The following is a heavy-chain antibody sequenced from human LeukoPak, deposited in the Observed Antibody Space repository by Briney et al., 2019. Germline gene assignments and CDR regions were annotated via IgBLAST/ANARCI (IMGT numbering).Heavy chain of an antibody. J-gene: IGHJ4*02. Sequence: GRFTISRDNAKNSLYLQMDSLRAEDTAVYYCARDVGHDSSGSYSYYFDYWGRGTLVTVSS. D-gene: IGHD3-22*01. V-gene: IGHV3-11*05. CDR3: ARDVGHDSSGSYSYYFDY.